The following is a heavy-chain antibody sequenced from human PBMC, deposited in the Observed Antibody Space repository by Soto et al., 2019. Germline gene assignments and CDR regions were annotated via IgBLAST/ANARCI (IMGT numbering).Heavy chain of an antibody. CDR3: AKVRASYLSASYFYYGLDV. Sequence: EVQLLESGGGVVRPGGSLRLSCAASGFTFSHYVLSWVRQAPGRGLEWVSSTSGSGSTVYLADSVRGRFTMSRDLSRNTVSLQMNSLRAEDTAIYYCAKVRASYLSASYFYYGLDVWRQGTTVTVSS. V-gene: IGHV3-23*01. CDR2: TSGSGSTV. D-gene: IGHD3-10*01. CDR1: GFTFSHYV. J-gene: IGHJ6*02.